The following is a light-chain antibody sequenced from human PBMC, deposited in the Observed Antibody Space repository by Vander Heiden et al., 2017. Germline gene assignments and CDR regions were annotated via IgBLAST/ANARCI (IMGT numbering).Light chain of an antibody. CDR2: GTA. Sequence: ELVLTQFPGPLSLSPGESDTRSCRASQSVNSNYLAWYQQKPGQAPRLVIYGTATRATGIPDRFSGSGSETDFTLTISRLEPEDVAVYYCQQYGSSPKYTFGQGTKLEIK. CDR3: QQYGSSPKYT. J-gene: IGKJ2*01. V-gene: IGKV3-20*01. CDR1: QSVNSNY.